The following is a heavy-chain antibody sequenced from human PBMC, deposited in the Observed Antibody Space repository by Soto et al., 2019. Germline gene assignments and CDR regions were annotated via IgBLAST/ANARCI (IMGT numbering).Heavy chain of an antibody. CDR1: GGSISSGDYS. CDR2: IYHSGST. V-gene: IGHV4-30-2*01. CDR3: ARGQVVAAQH. J-gene: IGHJ4*02. Sequence: QLQLQESGSGLVKPSQTLSLTCAVSGGSISSGDYSWSWIRQPPGKGLEWIGYIYHSGSTYYNPSHKSRVTLSVDRSENQYSPKLSSVTAADTAVYYCARGQVVAAQHGGQGTLVTFSS. D-gene: IGHD2-15*01.